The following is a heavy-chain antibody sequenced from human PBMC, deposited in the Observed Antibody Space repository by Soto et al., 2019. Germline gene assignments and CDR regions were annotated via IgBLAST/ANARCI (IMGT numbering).Heavy chain of an antibody. CDR2: ISYDGSNK. D-gene: IGHD6-13*01. CDR1: GFTFSSYA. Sequence: QVQLVESGGGVVQPGRSLRLSCAASGFTFSSYAMHWVRQAPGKGLEWVAVISYDGSNKYYADSVKGRFTISRDNSKNTLYLQMNSLRAEDTAVYYCARDQSSSWYGVDYWGQGTLVTVSS. V-gene: IGHV3-30-3*01. J-gene: IGHJ4*02. CDR3: ARDQSSSWYGVDY.